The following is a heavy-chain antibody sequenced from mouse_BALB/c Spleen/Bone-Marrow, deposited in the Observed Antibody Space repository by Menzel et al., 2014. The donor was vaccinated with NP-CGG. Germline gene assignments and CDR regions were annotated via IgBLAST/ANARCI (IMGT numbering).Heavy chain of an antibody. CDR3: KRSLGRFAY. Sequence: QVQLQQSAAELVKPGASVKISCKASGYTFXDHAIHWVKQKPEQGLEWIGYISPGDGVIKYNEKFKGKAILTADKSSSTAYMQLNSLTSEDSAVYFCKRSLGRFAYWGQGTLVTVSA. CDR2: ISPGDGVI. D-gene: IGHD4-1*01. V-gene: IGHV1S53*02. CDR1: GYTFXDHA. J-gene: IGHJ3*01.